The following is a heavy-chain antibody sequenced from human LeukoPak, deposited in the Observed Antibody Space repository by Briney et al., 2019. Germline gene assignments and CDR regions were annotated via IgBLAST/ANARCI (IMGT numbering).Heavy chain of an antibody. CDR2: ISASVGST. CDR3: EKVSLSGWYGYFDY. V-gene: IGHV3-23*01. J-gene: IGHJ4*02. CDR1: GFTFGSYA. D-gene: IGHD6-19*01. Sequence: GGSRRLSCAAYGFTFGSYAMRWVRQAPGKWMEWVSAISASVGSTYYANSMKGRFTIPTNNSKNPPYLQTTSLRATDTAVYYWEKVSLSGWYGYFDYWGKGTVVSVPS.